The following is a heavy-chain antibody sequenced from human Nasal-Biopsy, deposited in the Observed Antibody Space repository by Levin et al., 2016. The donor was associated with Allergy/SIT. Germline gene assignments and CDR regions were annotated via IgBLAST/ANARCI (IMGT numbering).Heavy chain of an antibody. J-gene: IGHJ1*01. CDR1: GFTSYNYW. D-gene: IGHD2/OR15-2a*01. CDR3: AMTNSPPQYVQH. CDR2: INPDGSEK. V-gene: IGHV3-7*03. Sequence: GESLKISCTVSGFTSYNYWMSWVRQAPGKGLEWVGNINPDGSEKNYVVSVRGRFTISRDNAEDSVFLQMNSLRTDDTAVYYCAMTNSPPQYVQHWGQGTLVTVSS.